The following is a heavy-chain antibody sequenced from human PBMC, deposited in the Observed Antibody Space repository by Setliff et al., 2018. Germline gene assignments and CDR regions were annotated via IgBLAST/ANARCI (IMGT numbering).Heavy chain of an antibody. CDR2: IKQDGSEK. Sequence: GVLRLSCAASGFTFSSYWMSWVRQAPGKGLEWVANIKQDGSEKYYVDSVKGRFTISRDNAKNSLYLQMNSLRAEDTAVYYCAKDNAYSSSWYYYYYYMDVWGKGTTVTVSS. CDR3: AKDNAYSSSWYYYYYYMDV. CDR1: GFTFSSYW. J-gene: IGHJ6*03. D-gene: IGHD6-13*01. V-gene: IGHV3-7*01.